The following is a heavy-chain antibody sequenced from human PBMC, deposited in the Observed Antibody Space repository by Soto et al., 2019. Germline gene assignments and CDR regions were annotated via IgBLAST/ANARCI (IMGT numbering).Heavy chain of an antibody. D-gene: IGHD6-19*01. Sequence: ASVKVSCKASGYTFTSSGISWVRQAPGQGLEWMGWISAYNGNTNYAQKLQGRVTMTTDTSTSTAYMELRSLRSDDTAVYYCARFSGWYGDRWFDPWGQGTLVTVSS. V-gene: IGHV1-18*01. CDR2: ISAYNGNT. CDR3: ARFSGWYGDRWFDP. CDR1: GYTFTSSG. J-gene: IGHJ5*02.